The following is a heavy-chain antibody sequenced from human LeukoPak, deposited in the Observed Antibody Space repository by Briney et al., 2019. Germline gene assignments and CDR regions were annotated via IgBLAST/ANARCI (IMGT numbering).Heavy chain of an antibody. CDR2: IGGTIITI. CDR1: GFTFSSYS. D-gene: IGHD6-19*01. Sequence: QSGGSLRLSCAASGFTFSSYSMNWVRQAPGKGLEWVSYIGGTIITIYYADSVKGRFTISRDNAKNSLYLQMSSLRVEDTAMYYCARAVTGPYFDQWGQGSLITVSS. CDR3: ARAVTGPYFDQ. V-gene: IGHV3-48*04. J-gene: IGHJ4*02.